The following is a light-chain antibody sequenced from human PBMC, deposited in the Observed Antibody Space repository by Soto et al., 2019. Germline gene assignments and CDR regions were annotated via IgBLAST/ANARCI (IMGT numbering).Light chain of an antibody. CDR3: QQYSTSPPT. Sequence: IVLKLSPDTLSFSTRVRATLSCRASQSVRSSHLAWYQQKPGQAPRLLIYGASSRATGIPDRFSGSGSGTDFTLTISRLEPEDFAVYYCQQYSTSPPTVGGGTKVDIK. CDR2: GAS. J-gene: IGKJ4*01. CDR1: QSVRSSH. V-gene: IGKV3-20*01.